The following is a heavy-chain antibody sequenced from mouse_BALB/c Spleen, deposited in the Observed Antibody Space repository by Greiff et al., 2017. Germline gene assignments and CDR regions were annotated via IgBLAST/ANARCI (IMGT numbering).Heavy chain of an antibody. CDR1: GFTFSNYW. CDR2: IRLKSNNYAT. V-gene: IGHV6-6*02. Sequence: EVMLVESGGGLVQPGGSMKLSCVASGFTFSNYWMNWVRQSPEKGLEWVAEIRLKSNNYATHYAESVKGRFTISRDDSKSSVYLQMNNLRAEDTGIYYCTRSGYYVGYYAMDYWGQGTSVTVSS. J-gene: IGHJ4*01. CDR3: TRSGYYVGYYAMDY. D-gene: IGHD2-3*01.